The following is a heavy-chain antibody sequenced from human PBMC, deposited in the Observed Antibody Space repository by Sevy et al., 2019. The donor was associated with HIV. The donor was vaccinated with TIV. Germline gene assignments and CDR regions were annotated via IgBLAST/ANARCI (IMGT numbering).Heavy chain of an antibody. CDR2: ISIDGSNK. J-gene: IGHJ4*02. Sequence: GGSLRLSCAASGFTFKYHGMHWVRQAPGKGLEWLSLISIDGSNKYYADSVKGRFTNSRDNAKNTVSVQMNSLRPEDTATYYCAKDGGHIDIDYWGQGILVTVSS. CDR1: GFTFKYHG. D-gene: IGHD2-15*01. V-gene: IGHV3-30*18. CDR3: AKDGGHIDIDY.